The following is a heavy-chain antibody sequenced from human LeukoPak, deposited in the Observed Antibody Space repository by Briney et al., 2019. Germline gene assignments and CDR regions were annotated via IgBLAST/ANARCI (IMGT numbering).Heavy chain of an antibody. D-gene: IGHD4-17*01. V-gene: IGHV3-74*01. CDR2: INSDGSTT. Sequence: GGSLRLSCAASGFTFSSYWMHWVRQAPGKGLVWVSRINSDGSTTNYADSVKGRFTISRDNAKNTLYLQMNSLRAKDTAVYYCTRDTYGDDDYWGQGTLVTVSS. CDR3: TRDTYGDDDY. J-gene: IGHJ4*02. CDR1: GFTFSSYW.